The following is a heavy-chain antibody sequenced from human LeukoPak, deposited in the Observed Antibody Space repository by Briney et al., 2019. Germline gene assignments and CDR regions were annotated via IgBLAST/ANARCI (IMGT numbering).Heavy chain of an antibody. CDR2: INPNSGGT. V-gene: IGHV1-2*02. Sequence: ASVKVSCKASGYTFTGCYMHWVRQAPGQGLEWMGWINPNSGGTNYAQKFQGRVTMTRDTSISTAYMELSRLRSDDTAVYYCARGAGSGSPIDYWGQGTLVTVSS. D-gene: IGHD3-10*01. CDR3: ARGAGSGSPIDY. J-gene: IGHJ4*02. CDR1: GYTFTGCY.